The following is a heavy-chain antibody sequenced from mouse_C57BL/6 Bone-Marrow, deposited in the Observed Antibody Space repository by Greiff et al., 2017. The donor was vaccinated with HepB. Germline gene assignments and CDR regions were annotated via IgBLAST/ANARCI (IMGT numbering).Heavy chain of an antibody. V-gene: IGHV1-81*01. J-gene: IGHJ4*01. CDR2: IYPRSGNT. D-gene: IGHD1-1*01. CDR1: GYTFTSYG. CDR3: ARRGHPYYGPPSMDY. Sequence: QVQLQQSGAELARPGASVKLSCKASGYTFTSYGISWVKQRTGQGLEWIGEIYPRSGNTYYNEKFKGKATLTADKSSSTAYMELRSLTSEDSAVYFCARRGHPYYGPPSMDYWGQGTSVTVSS.